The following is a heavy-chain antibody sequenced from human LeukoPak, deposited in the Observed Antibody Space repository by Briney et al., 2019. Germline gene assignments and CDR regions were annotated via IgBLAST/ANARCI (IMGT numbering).Heavy chain of an antibody. CDR1: GGTFSSYA. D-gene: IGHD3-9*01. J-gene: IGHJ6*02. V-gene: IGHV1-69*01. Sequence: GSSVKVSCKASGGTFSSYAIGWVRQAPGQGLEWMGGIIPIFGTANYAQKFQGRVTITADESTSTAYMELSSLRSEDTAVYYCARDLSGPHYGMDVWGQGTTVTVSS. CDR2: IIPIFGTA. CDR3: ARDLSGPHYGMDV.